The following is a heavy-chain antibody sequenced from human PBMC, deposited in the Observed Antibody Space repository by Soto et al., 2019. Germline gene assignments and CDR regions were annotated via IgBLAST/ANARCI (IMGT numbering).Heavy chain of an antibody. CDR1: GGSFSGYY. Sequence: QVQLQQWGAGLLKPSETLSLTCAVYGGSFSGYYWSWIRQPPGKGLEWIGEINHSGSTNYNPSLKSRVTISVDTSQNQFSLKLSSVTAADTAVYYCARASHYCTNGVCSTGFDYWGQGTLVTVSS. D-gene: IGHD2-8*01. CDR3: ARASHYCTNGVCSTGFDY. J-gene: IGHJ4*02. V-gene: IGHV4-34*01. CDR2: INHSGST.